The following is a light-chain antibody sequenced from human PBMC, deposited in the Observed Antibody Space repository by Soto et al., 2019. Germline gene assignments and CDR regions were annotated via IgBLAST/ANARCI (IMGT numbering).Light chain of an antibody. V-gene: IGKV3-11*01. J-gene: IGKJ5*01. Sequence: EIVLTQSPATLSLSPGERATLSCRASQSVSSYLAWYQQKPGQAPRPLIYDASNRATGIPVRFSGSGSGTDFTLTISSLEPEDFAVYYCQQRSNWPPITFGHGTRLEI. CDR2: DAS. CDR3: QQRSNWPPIT. CDR1: QSVSSY.